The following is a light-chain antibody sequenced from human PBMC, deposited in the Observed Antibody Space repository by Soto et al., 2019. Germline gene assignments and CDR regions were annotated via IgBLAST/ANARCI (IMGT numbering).Light chain of an antibody. J-gene: IGKJ4*01. Sequence: EIVLTQSPATLSLPPGERATLSCRASQSVGKNYLAWYHQKPGQAPRLLIHTASIRATGVPDRFSGSGSGTDFTLTISRLEPDDFAVYYCHQHAFAPLTFGGGTKVDIK. CDR3: HQHAFAPLT. CDR1: QSVGKNY. CDR2: TAS. V-gene: IGKV3-20*01.